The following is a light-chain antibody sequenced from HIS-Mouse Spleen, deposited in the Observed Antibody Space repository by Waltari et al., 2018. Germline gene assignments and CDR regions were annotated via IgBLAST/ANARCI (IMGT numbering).Light chain of an antibody. Sequence: QSALTQPRSVSGSPGQSVTISCTGTSSDVGGYNYVSWYQQHPGKAPKLMSYDVSKRPSGVPDRFSGSKSGNPASLTISGLQAEDEADYYCCSYAGSYTWVFGGGTKLTVL. V-gene: IGLV2-11*01. CDR2: DVS. J-gene: IGLJ3*02. CDR1: SSDVGGYNY. CDR3: CSYAGSYTWV.